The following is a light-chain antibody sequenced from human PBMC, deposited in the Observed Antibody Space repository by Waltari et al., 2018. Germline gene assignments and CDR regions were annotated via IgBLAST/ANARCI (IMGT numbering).Light chain of an antibody. J-gene: IGKJ2*02. CDR1: QSLFYSSNNKNY. CDR2: WAS. CDR3: QQYATTPRT. Sequence: DIVMTQSPDSLAVSLGYRATIHCKSSQSLFYSSNNKNYVAWYQQQPGQPPKLLIYWASTRESGVPDRFRGSGSGTDFTLTISSLQAEDVAIYYCQQYATTPRTFGQGTKLEIK. V-gene: IGKV4-1*01.